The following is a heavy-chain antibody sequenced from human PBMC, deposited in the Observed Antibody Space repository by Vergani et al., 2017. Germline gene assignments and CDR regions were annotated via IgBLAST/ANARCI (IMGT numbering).Heavy chain of an antibody. CDR1: GFSFRTFS. Sequence: EVHLVESGGGFVQPGGSRRLSCAASGFSFRTFSMFWVRQPPGKGLAWVSKISPDGRTTEYADSVRGRFTISRDNANSMLYLQMNSLRGDDTAIYYCVRARCSGPCFMSNWFDSWGQGTLVTVSS. V-gene: IGHV3-74*03. CDR2: ISPDGRTT. J-gene: IGHJ5*01. D-gene: IGHD5-12*01. CDR3: VRARCSGPCFMSNWFDS.